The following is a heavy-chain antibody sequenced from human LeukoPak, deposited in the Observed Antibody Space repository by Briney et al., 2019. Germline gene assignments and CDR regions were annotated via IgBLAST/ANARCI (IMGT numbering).Heavy chain of an antibody. Sequence: GASVKVSCKASGYTFTSYDINWVRQATGQGLEWMGWMNPNSGNTGYAQKFQGRVTMTRNTSISTAYMELSSLRSEDTAVYYCAREVESRPWFGESHNWFDPWGQGTLVTVSS. D-gene: IGHD3-10*01. CDR3: AREVESRPWFGESHNWFDP. CDR1: GYTFTSYD. V-gene: IGHV1-8*01. CDR2: MNPNSGNT. J-gene: IGHJ5*02.